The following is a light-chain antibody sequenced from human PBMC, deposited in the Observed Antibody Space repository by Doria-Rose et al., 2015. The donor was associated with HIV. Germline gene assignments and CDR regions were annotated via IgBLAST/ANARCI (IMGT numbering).Light chain of an antibody. CDR3: QSYDSSLSDVV. CDR2: EST. V-gene: IGLV1-40*01. J-gene: IGLJ2*01. CDR1: SSNLGAGYD. Sequence: TGSSSNLGAGYDINWYQQLPGTAPKLLIYESTHRPSGVPDRFSVSKSGTSASLAITGLQAEDEADYYCQSYDSSLSDVVFGGGTKLTVL.